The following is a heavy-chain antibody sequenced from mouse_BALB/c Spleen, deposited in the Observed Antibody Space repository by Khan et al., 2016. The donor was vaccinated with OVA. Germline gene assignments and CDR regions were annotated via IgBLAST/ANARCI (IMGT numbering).Heavy chain of an antibody. CDR3: ARRNYYGHDFAY. D-gene: IGHD1-2*01. J-gene: IGHJ3*01. CDR2: IYPGSGNT. V-gene: IGHV1-77*01. Sequence: VQLKESGAELVKPGASVKLSCKASGYTFTYYVITWVKQSTGQGLERIGEIYPGSGNTYYTERFKGQATLTADKSSNTAYMQLSSLTSEASAVYFCARRNYYGHDFAYGGQGTLLTVPA. CDR1: GYTFTYYV.